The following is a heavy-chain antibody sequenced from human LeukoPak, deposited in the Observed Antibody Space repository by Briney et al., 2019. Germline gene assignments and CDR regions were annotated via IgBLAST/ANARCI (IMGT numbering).Heavy chain of an antibody. Sequence: KSSETLSLTYTVSNYSISSGYYWGWIRQPPGKGLEWIGSIDHSGSTYYNPSLKSRVTMSVDTSKNQFSLKLSSVTAADTAVYYCARESPVLLWFGELLTEFDPWGQGTLVTVSS. V-gene: IGHV4-38-2*02. CDR3: ARESPVLLWFGELLTEFDP. CDR2: IDHSGST. D-gene: IGHD3-10*01. CDR1: NYSISSGYY. J-gene: IGHJ5*02.